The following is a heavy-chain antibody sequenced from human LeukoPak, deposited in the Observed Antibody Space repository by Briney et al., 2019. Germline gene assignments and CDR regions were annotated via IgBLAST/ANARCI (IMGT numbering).Heavy chain of an antibody. J-gene: IGHJ4*02. D-gene: IGHD2-21*02. CDR2: IRYDGSNK. CDR1: GFTFSSYG. V-gene: IGHV3-30*02. Sequence: PGGSLRLSCAASGFTFSSYGMHWVRQAPGKGLEWVAFIRYDGSNKYYADSVKGRFTISRDNSKNTLYLQMNSLRAEDTAVYYCAREGGMVTDYWGQGTLVTVSS. CDR3: AREGGMVTDY.